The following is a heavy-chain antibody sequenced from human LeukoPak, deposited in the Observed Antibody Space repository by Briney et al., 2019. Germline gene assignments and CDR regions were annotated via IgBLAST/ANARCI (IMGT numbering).Heavy chain of an antibody. D-gene: IGHD3-9*01. CDR3: ARGTLDYDVVTGIHYYYMDV. J-gene: IGHJ6*03. CDR1: GYPFTSYE. CDR2: MKPYSGNS. Sequence: ASVKVSCKASGYPFTSYEINWVRQATGEGLEWMGWMKPYSGNSAYAQKFRGRVTLSSNSSINTAYMEVSSLGSDDTAVYFCARGTLDYDVVTGIHYYYMDVWGTGTTVTVSS. V-gene: IGHV1-8*01.